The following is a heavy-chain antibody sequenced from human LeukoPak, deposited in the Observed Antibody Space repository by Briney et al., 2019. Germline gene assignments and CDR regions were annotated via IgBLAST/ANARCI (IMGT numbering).Heavy chain of an antibody. CDR3: AKEERGRWLRSFDY. J-gene: IGHJ4*02. CDR1: GFTLRSYV. V-gene: IGHV3-23*01. Sequence: GGSLRLSCVASGFTLRSYVMNWVRQTPGKGLEWVSSISGSGDSTFYADSVKGRFTISRDNSKNTLYLQMNSLRAEDTAVYYCAKEERGRWLRSFDYWGQGTLVTVSS. CDR2: ISGSGDST. D-gene: IGHD5-24*01.